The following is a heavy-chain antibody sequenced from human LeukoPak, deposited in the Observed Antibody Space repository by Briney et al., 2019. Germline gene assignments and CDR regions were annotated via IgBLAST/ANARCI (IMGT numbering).Heavy chain of an antibody. CDR1: GYTFTGYY. J-gene: IGHJ5*02. CDR2: INPNSGGT. CDR3: ARSTDEYNWFDP. V-gene: IGHV1-2*04. Sequence: ASVKVSCKASGYTFTGYYMPWVRQAPGQGLEWMGWINPNSGGTNYAQKFQGWVTMTRDTSISTAYMELSRLRSDDTAVYYCARSTDEYNWFDPWGQGTLVTVSS. D-gene: IGHD1-26*01.